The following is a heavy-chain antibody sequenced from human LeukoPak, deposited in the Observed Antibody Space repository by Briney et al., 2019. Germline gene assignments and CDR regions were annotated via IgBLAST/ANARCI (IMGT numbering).Heavy chain of an antibody. D-gene: IGHD7-27*01. Sequence: SETLSLTCTVSGGTISSYYWSWMRQPPGQGLEWSGYIYYSGSTNDNPSLNSRITISVDTTKNEFSLQLSPVTAADTAVYYCAREGTGDTAGNWSDPWGQGTLVTVSS. CDR1: GGTISSYY. CDR3: AREGTGDTAGNWSDP. V-gene: IGHV4-59*01. J-gene: IGHJ5*02. CDR2: IYYSGST.